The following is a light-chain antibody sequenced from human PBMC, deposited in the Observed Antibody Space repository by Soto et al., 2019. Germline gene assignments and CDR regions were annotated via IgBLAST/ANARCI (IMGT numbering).Light chain of an antibody. CDR2: EVS. CDR3: SSYTSSSTYV. CDR1: SSDIGYYNY. V-gene: IGLV2-14*01. Sequence: SVLTPPSSVSWSPGQSSTISYTVTSSDIGYYNYVSWYQQHPGKAPKLMIYEVSYRPSGVSNRFSGSKSGNTASLTISGLQAEDEAAYYCSSYTSSSTYVFGIGTKVTVL. J-gene: IGLJ1*01.